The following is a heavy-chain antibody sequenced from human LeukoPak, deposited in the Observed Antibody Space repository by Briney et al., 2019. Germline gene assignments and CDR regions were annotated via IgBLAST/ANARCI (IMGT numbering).Heavy chain of an antibody. CDR2: IYYSGST. D-gene: IGHD4-17*01. J-gene: IGHJ4*02. Sequence: PSETLSLTCTVSGGSISSGGYYWSWIRQHPGKGLEWIGYIYYSGSTYYNPSLKSPVTISVDTSKNQFSLQLSSVTAADTAVYFCARGSGDYIPNFDYWGQGTLVTVSS. CDR1: GGSISSGGYY. V-gene: IGHV4-31*01. CDR3: ARGSGDYIPNFDY.